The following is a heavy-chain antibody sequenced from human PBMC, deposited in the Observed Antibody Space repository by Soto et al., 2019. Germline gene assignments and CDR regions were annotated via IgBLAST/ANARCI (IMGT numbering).Heavy chain of an antibody. CDR3: ARDRRNYYFDS. CDR2: IIPAVGTS. J-gene: IGHJ4*02. V-gene: IGHV1-69*13. Sequence: ASVKVSCKASGGTFNNYAISWVRQAPGQGLEYLGGIIPAVGTSNYAQKFQGRVTFTADESSGTAYMEFSSLRIEDTALYFCARDRRNYYFDSWGQGTLVTVSS. CDR1: GGTFNNYA.